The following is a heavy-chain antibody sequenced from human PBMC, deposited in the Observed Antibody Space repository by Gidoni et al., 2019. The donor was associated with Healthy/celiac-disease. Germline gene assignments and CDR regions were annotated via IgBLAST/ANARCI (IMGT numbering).Heavy chain of an antibody. CDR3: ASRLESRYCSSTSCFYYYYMDV. CDR2: INHSGST. V-gene: IGHV4-34*01. Sequence: QVQLQQWGAGLLKPSETLSLTCAVYGGSFSGYYWSWIRQPPGKGLEWIGEINHSGSTNYNPSLKSRVTISVDTSKNQFSLKLSSVTAADTAVYYCASRLESRYCSSTSCFYYYYMDVWGKGTTVTVSS. D-gene: IGHD2-2*01. J-gene: IGHJ6*03. CDR1: GGSFSGYY.